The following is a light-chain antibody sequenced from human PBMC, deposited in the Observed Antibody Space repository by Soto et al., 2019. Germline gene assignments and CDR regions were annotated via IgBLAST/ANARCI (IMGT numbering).Light chain of an antibody. CDR2: GAS. Sequence: ESVLTQSPGTLSLSPGERATLSCRASQSVSSNSLAWYQQKPGQAPRLLIYGASSRATGTPDRFSGSGSGTDFPLTISRLEPEDFAVYYCQRFGGSPPSWTFGQGTEVEI. CDR1: QSVSSNS. CDR3: QRFGGSPPSWT. V-gene: IGKV3-20*01. J-gene: IGKJ1*01.